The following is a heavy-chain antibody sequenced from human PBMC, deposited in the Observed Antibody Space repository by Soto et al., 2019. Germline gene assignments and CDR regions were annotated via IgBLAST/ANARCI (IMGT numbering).Heavy chain of an antibody. J-gene: IGHJ4*02. CDR3: IVVVPAARGRRYFDY. Sequence: GGSLRLSCAASGFTVSSNYMSWVRQAPGKGLEWVSVIYSGGSTYYADSVKGRFTISRHNSKNTLYLQMNSLRAEDTAVYYCIVVVPAARGRRYFDYWGQGTLVTVSS. V-gene: IGHV3-53*04. CDR2: IYSGGST. CDR1: GFTVSSNY. D-gene: IGHD2-2*01.